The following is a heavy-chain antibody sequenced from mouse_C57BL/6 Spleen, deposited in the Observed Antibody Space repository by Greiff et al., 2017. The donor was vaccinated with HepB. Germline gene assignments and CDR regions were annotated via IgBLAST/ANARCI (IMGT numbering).Heavy chain of an antibody. D-gene: IGHD2-2*01. Sequence: VQLQQPGAELVRPGSSVKLSCKASGYTFTSYWMDWVKQRPGQGLEWIGNIYPSDSETHYNQKFKDKATLTVDKSSSTAYMQLSSLTSEDSAVYYCARQGLGYDYWGQGTTLTVSS. CDR3: ARQGLGYDY. J-gene: IGHJ2*01. CDR2: IYPSDSET. CDR1: GYTFTSYW. V-gene: IGHV1-61*01.